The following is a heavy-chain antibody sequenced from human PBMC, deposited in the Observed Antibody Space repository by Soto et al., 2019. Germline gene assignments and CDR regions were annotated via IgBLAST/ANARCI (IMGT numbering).Heavy chain of an antibody. V-gene: IGHV4-30-4*01. Sequence: SETLSLTCTVSGGSISSGDYYWSWIRQPPGKGLEWIGYIYYSGSTYYNPSLKSRVTISVDTSKNQFSLKLSSVTAADTAVYYCYTMIVVVPYYGMDVWGQGTTVTVSS. D-gene: IGHD3-22*01. CDR1: GGSISSGDYY. CDR2: IYYSGST. CDR3: YTMIVVVPYYGMDV. J-gene: IGHJ6*02.